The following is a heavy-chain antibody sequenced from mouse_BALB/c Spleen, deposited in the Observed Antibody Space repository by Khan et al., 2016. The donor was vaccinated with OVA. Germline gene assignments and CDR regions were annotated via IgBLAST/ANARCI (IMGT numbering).Heavy chain of an antibody. CDR2: IRKKASGYTT. Sequence: EVELMESGGGLVEPGGSLRLSCATSGFTFSDYYMSWVRQPPGKALEWLGFIRKKASGYTTEYIASVKGLFTIYRDNSPSILYLQMNSLRAEDSATYYCARVDYGYGFAYWGQGTLVTVSA. CDR1: GFTFSDYY. V-gene: IGHV7-3*02. CDR3: ARVDYGYGFAY. D-gene: IGHD1-2*01. J-gene: IGHJ3*01.